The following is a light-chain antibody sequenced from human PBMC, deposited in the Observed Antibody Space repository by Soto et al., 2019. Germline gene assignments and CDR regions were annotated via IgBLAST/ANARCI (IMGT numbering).Light chain of an antibody. CDR2: DVN. CDR3: TSWTTSTTMI. CDR1: SSDIGAYNF. V-gene: IGLV2-14*03. Sequence: QPVLTQPASVSGSPGQSITISCTGTSSDIGAYNFVSWYQQHPGKAPKLMLYDVNIRPSGVSNRFSGSKSGNTASLTISRLQAEDEADYYCTSWTTSTTMIFGGGTKLTVL. J-gene: IGLJ2*01.